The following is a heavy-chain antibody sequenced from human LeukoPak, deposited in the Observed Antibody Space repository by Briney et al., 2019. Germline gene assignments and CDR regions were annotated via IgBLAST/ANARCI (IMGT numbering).Heavy chain of an antibody. CDR3: ARGGERRYYYDSSGLGGFDY. J-gene: IGHJ4*02. CDR1: GGSFRGYN. Sequence: PSETLSLTCAVNGGSFRGYNWSWIPQPPGKGLDWIGEINHSGSTNYNPSLKSRVTISVDTSKNQFSLKLSSVTAADTAVYYCARGGERRYYYDSSGLGGFDYWGQGTLVTVSS. D-gene: IGHD3-22*01. V-gene: IGHV4-34*01. CDR2: INHSGST.